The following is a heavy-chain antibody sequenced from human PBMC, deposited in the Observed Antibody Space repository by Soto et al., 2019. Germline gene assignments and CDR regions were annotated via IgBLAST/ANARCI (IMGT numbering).Heavy chain of an antibody. Sequence: PSETLSLTCAVSGGSISSGGYSWSWIRQPPGKGLEWIGYIYHSGSTYYNPSLKSRVTISVDTSKNQFSLKLSSVTAADTAVYYFARQGEPSYYFYYWGQRTPVTVSS. CDR3: ARQGEPSYYFYY. D-gene: IGHD6-6*01. CDR2: IYHSGST. J-gene: IGHJ4*01. V-gene: IGHV4-30-2*03. CDR1: GGSISSGGYS.